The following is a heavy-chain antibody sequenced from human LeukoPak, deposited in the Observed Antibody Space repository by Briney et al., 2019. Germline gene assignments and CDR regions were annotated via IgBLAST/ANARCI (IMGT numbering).Heavy chain of an antibody. J-gene: IGHJ6*02. CDR3: ARDLVNIVVVTAILHYGMDV. Sequence: SVKVSCKASGYTFTSYGISWVRQAPGQGLEWMGWISASNGKTNYAQKLQGRVTMTTDTSTSTAYTELRCLRSDDTAVYYCARDLVNIVVVTAILHYGMDVWGQGTTVTVS. V-gene: IGHV1-18*01. D-gene: IGHD2-21*02. CDR2: ISASNGKT. CDR1: GYTFTSYG.